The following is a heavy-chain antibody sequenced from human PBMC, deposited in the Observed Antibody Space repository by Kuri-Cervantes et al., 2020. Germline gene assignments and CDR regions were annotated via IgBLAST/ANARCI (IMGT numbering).Heavy chain of an antibody. CDR1: GGSISSYY. J-gene: IGHJ5*01. Sequence: SETLSLTCTVSGGSISSYYWSRIRQPPGKGLEWIGYIYYSGSTNYNPSLKSRVTISVDTSKNQFSLKLSSVTAADTAVYYCTRDHGDYEIDSWGQGTLVTVSS. D-gene: IGHD4-17*01. V-gene: IGHV4-59*12. CDR2: IYYSGST. CDR3: TRDHGDYEIDS.